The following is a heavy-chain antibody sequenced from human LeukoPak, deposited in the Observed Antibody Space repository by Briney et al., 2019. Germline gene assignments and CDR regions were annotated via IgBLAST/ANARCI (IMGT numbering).Heavy chain of an antibody. J-gene: IGHJ4*02. CDR3: AREVFFQFDN. CDR1: GFIFRKYW. CDR2: IAANGNDK. V-gene: IGHV3-7*03. Sequence: PGGSLRLSCAASGFIFRKYWMAWVRQAPGRGLEWVATIAANGNDKDYEDALQGRFTISRDNTRNSLSLRIDSLRAEDTAQYYCAREVFFQFDNWGQGALVTVSS.